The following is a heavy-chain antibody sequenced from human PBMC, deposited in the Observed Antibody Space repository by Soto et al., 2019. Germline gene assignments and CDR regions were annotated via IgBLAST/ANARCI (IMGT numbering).Heavy chain of an antibody. D-gene: IGHD3-10*01. CDR2: INHSGST. CDR1: GGSFSGYY. CDR3: ARDMVRGVPNSWFDP. Sequence: QVQLQHWGAGLLKPSETLSLTCAVYGGSFSGYYWSWIRPPPGKGLEWIGEINHSGSTNYNPSLKSRVTITGDTSKNQFSLKLSSVTAADTAVYYCARDMVRGVPNSWFDPWVQGTLVTVSS. V-gene: IGHV4-34*01. J-gene: IGHJ5*02.